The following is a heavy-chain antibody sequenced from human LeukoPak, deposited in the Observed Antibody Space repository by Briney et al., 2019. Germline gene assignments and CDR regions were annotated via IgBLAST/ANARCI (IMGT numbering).Heavy chain of an antibody. J-gene: IGHJ4*02. CDR3: ARERNFYYFDY. D-gene: IGHD3-3*01. CDR1: GFTFNDYT. CDR2: ITCDCNYI. Sequence: GGSLRLSCAASGFTFNDYTMTWVRQAPGKGLEWVSSITCDCNYIFYADSVKGRFTISRDNAQNSLFLELNSLRGEDTAVYYCARERNFYYFDYWGQGALVSVSS. V-gene: IGHV3-21*01.